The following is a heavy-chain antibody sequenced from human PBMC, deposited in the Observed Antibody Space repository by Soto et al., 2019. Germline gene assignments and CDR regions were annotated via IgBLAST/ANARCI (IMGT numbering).Heavy chain of an antibody. J-gene: IGHJ4*02. CDR2: ISWDGGST. Sequence: GGSLRLSCAASGFTFDDYTMHWVRQAPGKGLEWVSLISWDGGSTYYADSVKGRFTISRDNSKNSLYLQMNSLRTEDTALYYCAKDGGDSSGYYHFDYWGQGTLVTVSS. CDR3: AKDGGDSSGYYHFDY. D-gene: IGHD3-22*01. V-gene: IGHV3-43*01. CDR1: GFTFDDYT.